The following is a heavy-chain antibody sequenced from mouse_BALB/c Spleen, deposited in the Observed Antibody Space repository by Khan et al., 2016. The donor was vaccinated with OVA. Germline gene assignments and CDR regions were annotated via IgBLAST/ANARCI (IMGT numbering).Heavy chain of an antibody. J-gene: IGHJ2*01. Sequence: QVQLQQSGAELAKPGASVKMSCKASGYTFINYWILWVKKRPGQGLEWIGYINPSTGYTEYNQNFKDKATLTADKSSSTAYMQLSSRTSEDSAVYYCARRGLRWDFDYWGQGTTLTVSS. D-gene: IGHD1-1*01. CDR2: INPSTGYT. CDR1: GYTFINYW. V-gene: IGHV1-7*01. CDR3: ARRGLRWDFDY.